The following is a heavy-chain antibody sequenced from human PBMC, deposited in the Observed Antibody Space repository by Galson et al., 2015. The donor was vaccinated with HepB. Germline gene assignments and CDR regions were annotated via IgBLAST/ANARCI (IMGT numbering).Heavy chain of an antibody. CDR2: INSDGSLT. J-gene: IGHJ6*03. CDR3: ARDAVFRSVYSGDYMDV. Sequence: SLRLSCAASGFIFRSYWTHWVRQAPGKGLVWVSRINSDGSLTTYADSVKGRFTISRDNAKNTLYLQMNSLRAEDTAVYYCARDAVFRSVYSGDYMDVWGKGTTVTVSS. D-gene: IGHD3-3*01. CDR1: GFIFRSYW. V-gene: IGHV3-74*01.